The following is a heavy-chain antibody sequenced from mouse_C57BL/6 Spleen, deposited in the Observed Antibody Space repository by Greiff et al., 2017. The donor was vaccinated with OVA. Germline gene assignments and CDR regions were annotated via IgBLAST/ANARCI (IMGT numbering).Heavy chain of an antibody. CDR1: GYAFSSSW. J-gene: IGHJ3*01. V-gene: IGHV1-82*01. CDR2: IYPGDGAT. D-gene: IGHD1-1*01. CDR3: AERIYYHQGFAY. Sequence: VQLQQSGPELVKPGASVKISCKASGYAFSSSWMNWVKQRPGKGLEWIGRIYPGDGATNYNGKFKGKATLTADKSSSTAYMQLSSLTSEDSAVYFCAERIYYHQGFAYWGQGTLVTVSA.